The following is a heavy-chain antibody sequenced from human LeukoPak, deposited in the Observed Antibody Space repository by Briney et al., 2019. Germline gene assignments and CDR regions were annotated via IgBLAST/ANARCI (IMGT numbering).Heavy chain of an antibody. J-gene: IGHJ4*02. CDR2: INHSGST. D-gene: IGHD2-2*02. V-gene: IGHV4-34*01. Sequence: SETLSLTCAVYGGSFSGYYWSWIRQPPGKGLEWIGEINHSGSTNYNPSLESRVTISVDTSKNQFSLKLGSVTAADTAVYYCAARHCSSTSCYKQRLNNFDYWGQGTLVTVSS. CDR3: AARHCSSTSCYKQRLNNFDY. CDR1: GGSFSGYY.